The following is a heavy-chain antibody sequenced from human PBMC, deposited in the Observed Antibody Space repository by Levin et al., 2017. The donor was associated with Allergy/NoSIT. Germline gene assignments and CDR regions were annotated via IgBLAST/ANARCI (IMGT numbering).Heavy chain of an antibody. D-gene: IGHD2-2*02. CDR1: GFTFNNYA. V-gene: IGHV3-23*01. CDR2: VGGGGATT. CDR3: DKGRGFWSSHIHRYCDS. Sequence: PGGSLRLSCSASGFTFNNYAMSWVRQAPGKGLEWVSAVGGGGATTHYADSVKGRFTISRDNSRNTLFLQMNSLRAEDTALYSGDKGRGFWSSHIHRYCDSWGQGTLVTVSS. J-gene: IGHJ4*02.